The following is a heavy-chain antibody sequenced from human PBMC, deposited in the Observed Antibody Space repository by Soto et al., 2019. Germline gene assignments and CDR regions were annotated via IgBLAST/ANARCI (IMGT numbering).Heavy chain of an antibody. V-gene: IGHV1-8*01. CDR2: MNPNSGNT. CDR3: AGVDMAARFGLWFDP. CDR1: GYTFTSYD. J-gene: IGHJ5*02. Sequence: ASVKVSCKASGYTFTSYDINWVRQATGQGLEWMGWMNPNSGNTGYAQKFQGRVTMTRNTSIRTAYMELSSLRSEDTAVYYCAGVDMAARFGLWFDPWGQGTLVTVSS. D-gene: IGHD6-6*01.